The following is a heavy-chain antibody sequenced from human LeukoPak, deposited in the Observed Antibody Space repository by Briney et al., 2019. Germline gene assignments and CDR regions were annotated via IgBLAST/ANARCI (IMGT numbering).Heavy chain of an antibody. CDR1: GFTFDTFT. CDR3: AKGTERYREVSSFDS. Sequence: GGSLRLSCAASGFTFDTFTMNWVRQAPGKGLEWVSAINRGGDGTYYADFVQGRFTISRDNSENTLYLQMNSLRPEDTATYYCAKGTERYREVSSFDSWGQGTQVTVSS. CDR2: INRGGDGT. D-gene: IGHD3-10*01. V-gene: IGHV3-23*01. J-gene: IGHJ4*02.